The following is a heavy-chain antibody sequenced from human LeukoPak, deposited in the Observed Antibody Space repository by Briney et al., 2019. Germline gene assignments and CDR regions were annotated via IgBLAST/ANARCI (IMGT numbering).Heavy chain of an antibody. V-gene: IGHV4-34*01. CDR1: GGSFSGYD. Sequence: SETLSLTCAVYGGSFSGYDWSWIRQPPGKGLEWIGEINHSGSTNYNPSLKSRVTISVDTSKNQFSLKLSSVTAADTAVYYCACPSFYDFWSGSFDYWGQGTLVTVSS. CDR2: INHSGST. J-gene: IGHJ4*02. D-gene: IGHD3-3*01. CDR3: ACPSFYDFWSGSFDY.